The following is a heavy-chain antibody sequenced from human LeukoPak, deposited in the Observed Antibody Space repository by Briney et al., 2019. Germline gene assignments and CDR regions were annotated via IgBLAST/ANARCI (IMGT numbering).Heavy chain of an antibody. V-gene: IGHV4-4*09. D-gene: IGHD2-15*01. CDR3: ARYCSGSSCYSGRTFDP. CDR1: GGSISSYY. Sequence: PSETLSLTRTVSGGSISSYYWSWIRQPPGKGLEWIAYFYTSGSTNFNPSLKSRVTISVDTSKNQFSLKLNSVTAADTAVYYCARYCSGSSCYSGRTFDPWGQGTLVTVSS. CDR2: FYTSGST. J-gene: IGHJ5*02.